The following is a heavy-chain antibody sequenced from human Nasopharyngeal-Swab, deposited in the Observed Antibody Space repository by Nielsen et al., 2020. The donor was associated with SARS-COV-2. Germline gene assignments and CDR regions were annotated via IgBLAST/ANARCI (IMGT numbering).Heavy chain of an antibody. CDR3: VRDESGAFDI. V-gene: IGHV3-7*01. Sequence: GGSLRLSCAASGFTFTTYSMTWVRQAPGQGLEWVANVKQGGGEKIYLASVKGRFTISRDNAKSSLYLQMTSLRAEDTAVYYCVRDESGAFDIWGQGTMVTVSS. CDR2: VKQGGGEK. D-gene: IGHD3-10*01. CDR1: GFTFTTYS. J-gene: IGHJ3*02.